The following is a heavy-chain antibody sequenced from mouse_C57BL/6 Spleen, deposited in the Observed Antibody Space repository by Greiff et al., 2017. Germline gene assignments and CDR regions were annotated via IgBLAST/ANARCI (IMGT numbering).Heavy chain of an antibody. D-gene: IGHD3-3*01. J-gene: IGHJ1*03. CDR3: AIGGDFDV. Sequence: QVQLQQSGPELVKPGASVKISCKASGYAFSSSWMNWVKQRPGKGLEWIGRIYPGDGDTNYNGKFKGKATLTADKSSSTAYMQLSSLTSEDSAFDCCAIGGDFDVWGTGTTVTVSS. V-gene: IGHV1-82*01. CDR1: GYAFSSSW. CDR2: IYPGDGDT.